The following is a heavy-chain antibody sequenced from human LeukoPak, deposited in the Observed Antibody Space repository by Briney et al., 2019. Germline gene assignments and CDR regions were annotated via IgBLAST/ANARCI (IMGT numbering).Heavy chain of an antibody. CDR1: GFTVSSNY. CDR2: IYSGGST. J-gene: IGHJ3*02. Sequence: PGGSLRLSCAASGFTVSSNYMSWVRQAPGKGLEWVSVIYSGGSTYYADSVKGRFTISRDNSKNTLYLQMNSLRAEDTAVYYCARDRSIVGANDAFDIWGQGTMVTVSS. CDR3: ARDRSIVGANDAFDI. D-gene: IGHD1-26*01. V-gene: IGHV3-66*01.